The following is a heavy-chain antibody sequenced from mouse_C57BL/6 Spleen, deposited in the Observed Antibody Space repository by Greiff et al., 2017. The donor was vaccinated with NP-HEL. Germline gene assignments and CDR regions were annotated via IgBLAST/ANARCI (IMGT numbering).Heavy chain of an antibody. J-gene: IGHJ2*01. CDR1: GFTFSDYG. Sequence: EVKLVESGGGLVKPGGSLKLSCAASGFTFSDYGMHWVRQAPEKGLEWVAYISSGSSTIYYADTVKGRFTISKDNAKNTLFLQMTSLRSEDTAMYYCAISMVTTGFDYWGQGTTLTVSS. CDR2: ISSGSSTI. V-gene: IGHV5-17*01. CDR3: AISMVTTGFDY. D-gene: IGHD2-2*01.